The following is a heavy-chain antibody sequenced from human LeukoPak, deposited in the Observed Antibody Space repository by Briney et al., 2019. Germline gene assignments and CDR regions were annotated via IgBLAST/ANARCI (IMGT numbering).Heavy chain of an antibody. V-gene: IGHV1-2*02. CDR2: INPNSGGT. CDR3: ASESTGYISSREFDWFDP. Sequence: GASVKVSCKASGYTFTGYYMHWVGQAPGQGLEWMGWINPNSGGTNYAQKFQGRVTMTRDTSIRTAYMELSRLTSDDTAVYYCASESTGYISSREFDWFDPWGQGTLVTVSS. J-gene: IGHJ5*02. CDR1: GYTFTGYY. D-gene: IGHD5-18*01.